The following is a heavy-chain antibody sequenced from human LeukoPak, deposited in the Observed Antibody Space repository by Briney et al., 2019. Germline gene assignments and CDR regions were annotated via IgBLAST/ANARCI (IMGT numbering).Heavy chain of an antibody. Sequence: GGSLRLSCAASGFTFSSYAMSWVRQAPGKGLEWVSAISGSGGSTYYADSVKGRFTISRDNSKNTLYLQMNSLRAEDTAVYYCANGAVGATPPAEYFQHWGQGTLVTVSS. CDR1: GFTFSSYA. D-gene: IGHD1-26*01. CDR2: ISGSGGST. CDR3: ANGAVGATPPAEYFQH. V-gene: IGHV3-23*01. J-gene: IGHJ1*01.